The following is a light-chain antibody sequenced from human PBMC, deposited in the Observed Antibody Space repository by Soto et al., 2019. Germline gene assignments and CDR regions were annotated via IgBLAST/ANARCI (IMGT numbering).Light chain of an antibody. CDR3: MQALQPPLT. Sequence: DIVMTQSPLSLPVIPGEPASISCRSSQSVLHSNGYNYLDWYLQKPGQSPQLLIYLGSNRASGVPDRFSGSGSGTDFTLKISRVEVEDVGFYYCMQALQPPLTFGQGTKVEIK. CDR1: QSVLHSNGYNY. V-gene: IGKV2-28*01. J-gene: IGKJ1*01. CDR2: LGS.